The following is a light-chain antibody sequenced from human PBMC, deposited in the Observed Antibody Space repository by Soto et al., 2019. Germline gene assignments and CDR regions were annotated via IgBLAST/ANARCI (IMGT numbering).Light chain of an antibody. J-gene: IGLJ3*02. CDR3: SSYAGSHNWV. CDR1: SSDVGGYNY. V-gene: IGLV2-8*01. CDR2: EVS. Sequence: QSALTQPPSASGSPGQSVTISCTGTSSDVGGYNYVSWYQQHPGKAPKLMIYEVSKRPSGVPDRFSGSKSGNTASLTVSGRQAEDEADYYCSSYAGSHNWVFGGGTTLTVL.